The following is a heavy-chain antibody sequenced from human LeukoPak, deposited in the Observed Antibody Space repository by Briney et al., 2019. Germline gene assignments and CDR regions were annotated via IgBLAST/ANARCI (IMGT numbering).Heavy chain of an antibody. CDR3: ARADGYSGSYYAFDI. CDR2: IYYSGSA. CDR1: GGSISSYY. Sequence: PSETLSLTCTVSGGSISSYYWSWIRQPPGKGLEWIGYIYYSGSANYNPSLKSRVTISVDTSKNQFSLKLSSVTAAYTAVYYCARADGYSGSYYAFDIWGQGTMVTVSS. J-gene: IGHJ3*02. V-gene: IGHV4-59*01. D-gene: IGHD1-26*01.